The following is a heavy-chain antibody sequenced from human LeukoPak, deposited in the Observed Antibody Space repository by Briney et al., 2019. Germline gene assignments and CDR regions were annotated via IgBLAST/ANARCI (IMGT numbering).Heavy chain of an antibody. CDR2: ISGSGGST. CDR3: AKLLDGYSYGSGTDY. V-gene: IGHV3-23*01. Sequence: GGSLRLSCAASGITFSSYAMSWVRQAPGKGLEWVSAISGSGGSTYYADSVKGRFTISRDNSKNTLYLQMNSLRAEDTAVYYCAKLLDGYSYGSGTDYWGQGTLVTVSS. D-gene: IGHD5-18*01. J-gene: IGHJ4*02. CDR1: GITFSSYA.